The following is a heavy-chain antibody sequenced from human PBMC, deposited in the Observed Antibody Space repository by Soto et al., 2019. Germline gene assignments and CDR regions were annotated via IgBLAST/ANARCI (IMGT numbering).Heavy chain of an antibody. D-gene: IGHD2-2*01. CDR1: GGSISSYY. CDR2: IYYSGST. V-gene: IGHV4-59*01. Sequence: SETLSLTCTVSGGSISSYYGSWIRQPPGKGLEWIGYIYYSGSTNYNPSLKRRVTISVDTSKNQFSLKLSSVTAADTAVYYCARVLGNIVVVPAAIPSPPPNYYYYYMDVWGKGTTVTVS. CDR3: ARVLGNIVVVPAAIPSPPPNYYYYYMDV. J-gene: IGHJ6*03.